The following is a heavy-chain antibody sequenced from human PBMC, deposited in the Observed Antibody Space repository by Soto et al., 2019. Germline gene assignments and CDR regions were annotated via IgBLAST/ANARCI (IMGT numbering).Heavy chain of an antibody. CDR3: AKGVVVATTYFQH. V-gene: IGHV4-30-4*01. Sequence: ASETLSLTCTVSGGSISSGDYYWSWIRQPPGKGLEWIGYIYYSGSTYYNPSLKSRVTISVDTSKNQFSLKLSSVTAADTAVYYCAKGVVVATTYFQHWGQGTLVTVSS. J-gene: IGHJ1*01. CDR1: GGSISSGDYY. D-gene: IGHD2-15*01. CDR2: IYYSGST.